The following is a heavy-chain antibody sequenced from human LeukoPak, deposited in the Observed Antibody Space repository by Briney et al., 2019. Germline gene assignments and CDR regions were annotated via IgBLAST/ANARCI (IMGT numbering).Heavy chain of an antibody. CDR3: ARHRGGRFSESYCDH. V-gene: IGHV4-59*08. CDR2: TYHSGNT. J-gene: IGHJ4*02. D-gene: IGHD1-26*01. Sequence: SETLSLTCTVSGGSIKGYFWSWIRQPPGKGLEWMGYTYHSGNTDYNPSLKSRVTISADTSKNQFSLNLSSVTAADTAVYYCARHRGGRFSESYCDHWGQGTLVTVSP. CDR1: GGSIKGYF.